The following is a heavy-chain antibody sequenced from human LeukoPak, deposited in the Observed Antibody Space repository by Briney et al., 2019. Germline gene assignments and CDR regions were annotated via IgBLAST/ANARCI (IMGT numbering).Heavy chain of an antibody. V-gene: IGHV3-30*02. CDR3: ARAYY. Sequence: GGFLRLSCAASGFSFSRNGMHWVRQAPGKGLEWVAFIRYDGSYKYYADSVKGRFTITRDNSKNTLYLHMDSLSAEDTAVYYCARAYYWGQGTLVTVSS. CDR1: GFSFSRNG. CDR2: IRYDGSYK. J-gene: IGHJ4*02.